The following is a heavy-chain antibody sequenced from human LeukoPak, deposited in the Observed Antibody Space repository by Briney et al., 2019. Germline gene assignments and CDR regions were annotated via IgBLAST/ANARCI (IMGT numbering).Heavy chain of an antibody. J-gene: IGHJ4*02. V-gene: IGHV1-18*04. CDR3: TRDCSSTNCYHHYYFDQ. CDR2: ISGYNGDT. D-gene: IGHD2-2*01. CDR1: GYTFTSYG. Sequence: GASVKVSCKASGYTFTSYGFGWVRQAPGQGLEWMGWISGYNGDTRYAQKFQGRVAMTTDTSTSTAYLELRSLRSDDTAVYYCTRDCSSTNCYHHYYFDQWGQGTLVTVSS.